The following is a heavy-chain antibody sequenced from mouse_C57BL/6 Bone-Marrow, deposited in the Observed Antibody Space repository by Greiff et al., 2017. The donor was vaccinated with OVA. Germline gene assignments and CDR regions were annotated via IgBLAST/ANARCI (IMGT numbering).Heavy chain of an antibody. CDR3: ARRDYYGSSSFDY. Sequence: EVKLVESGGDLVKPGGSLKLSCAASGFTFSSYGLSWVRQTPDKRLEWVATISSGGSYTYYPDSVQGRFTISRDNAKNTLYLQMSSLKSEDTAMYYCARRDYYGSSSFDYWGQGTTLTVSS. J-gene: IGHJ2*01. D-gene: IGHD1-1*01. CDR1: GFTFSSYG. CDR2: ISSGGSYT. V-gene: IGHV5-6*02.